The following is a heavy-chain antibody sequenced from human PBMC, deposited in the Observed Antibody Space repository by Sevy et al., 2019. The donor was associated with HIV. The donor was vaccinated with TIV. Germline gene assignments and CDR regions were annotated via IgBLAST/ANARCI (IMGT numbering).Heavy chain of an antibody. V-gene: IGHV3-23*01. CDR3: AKSPPGGSTSPSFDC. D-gene: IGHD1-26*01. J-gene: IGHJ4*02. CDR1: GFACSSYA. Sequence: GGSLRLSCAASGFACSSYAMSWVRQAPGKGLEWVSAISGSGGSSYYADSVKGRFTISRDNSKNMLYLQMNSLRAEDTAVYYCAKSPPGGSTSPSFDCWGQGTLVTVSS. CDR2: ISGSGGSS.